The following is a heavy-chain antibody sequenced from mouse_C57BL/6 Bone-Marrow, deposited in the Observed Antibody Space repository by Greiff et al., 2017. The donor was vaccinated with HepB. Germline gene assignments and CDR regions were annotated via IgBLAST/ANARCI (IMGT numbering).Heavy chain of an antibody. CDR1: GFTFSSYA. J-gene: IGHJ2*01. CDR2: ISSGGDYI. Sequence: EVKVEESGEGLVKPGGSLKLSCAASGFTFSSYAMSWVRQTPEKRLEWVAYISSGGDYIYYADTVKGRFTISRDNARNTLYLQMSSLKSEDTAMYYCTREHEGYFDYWGQGTTLTVSS. CDR3: TREHEGYFDY. V-gene: IGHV5-9-1*02.